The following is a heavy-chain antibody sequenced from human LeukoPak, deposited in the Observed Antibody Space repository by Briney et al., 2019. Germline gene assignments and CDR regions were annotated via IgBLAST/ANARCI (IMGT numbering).Heavy chain of an antibody. V-gene: IGHV4-59*01. J-gene: IGHJ4*02. CDR1: GGSISSYY. CDR2: IYYSGST. CDR3: ARGSGQWGFDS. D-gene: IGHD3-10*01. Sequence: SETLSLTCTVSGGSISSYYWSWIRQPPGKALEWIGYIYYSGSTNYNPSLRSRVTISVDSSKNQFSLKLSSVTAADTAVYYCARGSGQWGFDSWGQGTLVTVSS.